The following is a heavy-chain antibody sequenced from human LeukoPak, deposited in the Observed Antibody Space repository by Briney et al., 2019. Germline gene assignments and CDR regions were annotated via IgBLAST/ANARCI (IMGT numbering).Heavy chain of an antibody. CDR1: GFTFSNYE. CDR3: AREDYDILTGYYTYYFDY. CDR2: ISSSGSTI. Sequence: GGSLRLSCPVSGFTFSNYEMNWVRQAPGKGMEWVSYISSSGSTIYYADSVKGRFTISRDNAKNSLYLQMNSLRAEDTAVYYSAREDYDILTGYYTYYFDYWGQGALVTVSS. J-gene: IGHJ4*02. D-gene: IGHD3-9*01. V-gene: IGHV3-48*03.